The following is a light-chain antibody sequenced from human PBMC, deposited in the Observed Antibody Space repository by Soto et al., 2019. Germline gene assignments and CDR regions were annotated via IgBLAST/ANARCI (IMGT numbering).Light chain of an antibody. CDR1: SSDVGGYNY. Sequence: QSALTQPASVSGSPGQSITSSCTGTSSDVGGYNYVSWYQQHPGKAPKLMIYDVTNRPSGVSNRFSGSKSGNTASLTISGLQAEDEADYYCSSYRSSSTFVVFGGGTNVTVL. CDR3: SSYRSSSTFVV. CDR2: DVT. V-gene: IGLV2-14*01. J-gene: IGLJ2*01.